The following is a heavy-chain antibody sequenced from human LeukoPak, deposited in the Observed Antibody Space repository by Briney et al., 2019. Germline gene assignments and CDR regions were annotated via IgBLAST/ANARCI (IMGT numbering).Heavy chain of an antibody. CDR1: GGSISSYY. CDR2: IYYSGST. V-gene: IGHV4-59*08. D-gene: IGHD3-3*01. CDR3: ARLKYYDFWSGSNYYYYGMDV. J-gene: IGHJ6*02. Sequence: SETLSLTCTVSGGSISSYYWSWIRQPPGKGLEWIGYIYYSGSTNYNPSLRSRVTISVDTSKNQFSLKLSSVTAADTAVYYCARLKYYDFWSGSNYYYYGMDVWGQGTTVTVSS.